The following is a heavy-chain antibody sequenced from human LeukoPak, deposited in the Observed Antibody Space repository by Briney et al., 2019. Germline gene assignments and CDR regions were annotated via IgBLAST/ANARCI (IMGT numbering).Heavy chain of an antibody. Sequence: GRSLRLSCAASGFTFSNYGMEWVRQAPGKGLEWVALIWNDGNNKHYADSVKGRFSISRDNSKNTLYLQMNSLRAEDTAVYYCARHIWKGSCRSTSCSSLDYWGQGTLVAVSP. CDR2: IWNDGNNK. J-gene: IGHJ4*02. D-gene: IGHD2-2*01. CDR3: ARHIWKGSCRSTSCSSLDY. V-gene: IGHV3-33*01. CDR1: GFTFSNYG.